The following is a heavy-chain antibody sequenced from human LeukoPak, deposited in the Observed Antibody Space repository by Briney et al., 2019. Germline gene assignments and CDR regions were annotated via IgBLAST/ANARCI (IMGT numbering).Heavy chain of an antibody. J-gene: IGHJ4*02. CDR2: INHSGST. D-gene: IGHD1-26*01. CDR1: GGSFSGYY. V-gene: IGHV4-34*01. Sequence: SETLSLTCAVYGGSFSGYYWSWIRQPPGKGLEWIGEINHSGSTNCNPSLKSRVTISVDTSKNQFSLKLSSVTAADTAVYYCARRRSIVGARDFDYWGQGTLVTVSS. CDR3: ARRRSIVGARDFDY.